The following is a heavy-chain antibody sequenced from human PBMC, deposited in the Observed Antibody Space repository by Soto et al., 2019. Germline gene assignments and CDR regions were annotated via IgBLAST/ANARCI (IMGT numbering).Heavy chain of an antibody. V-gene: IGHV1-18*01. J-gene: IGHJ2*01. CDR3: ARDLAGVVVAATHWYFDL. CDR2: ISAYNGNT. D-gene: IGHD2-15*01. CDR1: GYTFTSYG. Sequence: QVQLVQSGAEVKKPGASVKVSCKASGYTFTSYGISWVRQAPGQGLEWMGWISAYNGNTNYAQKLQGRVTMTTDTSTRTAYMELRSLRSDDTAVYYCARDLAGVVVAATHWYFDLWGRGTLVTVSS.